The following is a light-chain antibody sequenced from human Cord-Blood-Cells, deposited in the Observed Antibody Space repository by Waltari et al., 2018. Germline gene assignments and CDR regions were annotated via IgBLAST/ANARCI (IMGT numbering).Light chain of an antibody. J-gene: IGLJ3*02. CDR3: SSYTSSSTFWV. CDR2: DVS. CDR1: SSDVGGYNY. Sequence: QSALTQPAPVAGSPGPAITISCTGTSSDVGGYNYVPWYPQHPGKAPKLMIYDVSKRPSGVSNRFSGSKSGNTASLTISGLQAEDEADYYCSSYTSSSTFWVFGGGTKLTVL. V-gene: IGLV2-14*01.